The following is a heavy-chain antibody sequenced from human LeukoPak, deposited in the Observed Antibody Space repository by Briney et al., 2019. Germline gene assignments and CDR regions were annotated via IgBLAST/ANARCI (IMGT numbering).Heavy chain of an antibody. J-gene: IGHJ3*01. V-gene: IGHV4-59*08. CDR2: IFYIGTT. CDR1: GDSLSSNY. D-gene: IGHD1-1*01. CDR3: ARHLQLWAFDA. Sequence: PSETLSLTCTVSGDSLSSNYWSWIRQSPGERPEWIAYIFYIGTTSYSPSLKSRVSISADTSKNQISLTLSSVTAADIAVYYCARHLQLWAFDAWGQGTMVTVSS.